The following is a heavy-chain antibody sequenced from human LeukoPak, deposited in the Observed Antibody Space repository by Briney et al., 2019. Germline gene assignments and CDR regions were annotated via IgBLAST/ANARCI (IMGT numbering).Heavy chain of an antibody. D-gene: IGHD3-10*01. CDR3: ARGADYYGSGSRDYGMDV. CDR2: ISAYNGNT. Sequence: ASVKVSCKASGYTFTNYGISWVRQAPGQGLEWMGWISAYNGNTNYAQKLQGRVTMTTDTSTSTAYMELRSLRSDDTAVYYCARGADYYGSGSRDYGMDVWGKGTTVTVSS. J-gene: IGHJ6*04. V-gene: IGHV1-18*04. CDR1: GYTFTNYG.